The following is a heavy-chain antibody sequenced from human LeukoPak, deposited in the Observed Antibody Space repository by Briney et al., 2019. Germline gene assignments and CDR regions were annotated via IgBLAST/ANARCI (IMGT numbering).Heavy chain of an antibody. CDR2: VYYTGST. Sequence: PSETLSLKCTVSGDSITTYYWSWIRQPPGKGLEWIGYVYYTGSTNYNPSLKGRVTLSVDTSKNQFSLKLTSVTAADTAFYYCARERILSGYSSGWFDSWGQGTQVTVSS. CDR1: GDSITTYY. V-gene: IGHV4-59*01. D-gene: IGHD6-19*01. J-gene: IGHJ5*01. CDR3: ARERILSGYSSGWFDS.